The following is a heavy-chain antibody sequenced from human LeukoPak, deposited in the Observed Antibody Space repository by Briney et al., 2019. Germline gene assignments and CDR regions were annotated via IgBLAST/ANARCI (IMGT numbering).Heavy chain of an antibody. J-gene: IGHJ5*02. V-gene: IGHV4-34*01. CDR3: ARGLRKYYYDSSGWFDP. CDR2: INHSGST. D-gene: IGHD3-22*01. Sequence: SETLSLTCAVYGGSFSGYYWSWIRQPPGKRLEWIGEINHSGSTNYNPSLKSRVTISVDTSKNQFSLRLSSVTAADTAVYYCARGLRKYYYDSSGWFDPWGQGALVTVSS. CDR1: GGSFSGYY.